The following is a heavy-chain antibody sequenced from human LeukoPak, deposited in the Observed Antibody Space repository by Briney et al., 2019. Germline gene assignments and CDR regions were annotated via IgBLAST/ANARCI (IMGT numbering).Heavy chain of an antibody. CDR3: ARSGRGYDDAFDI. CDR1: GFTFSSYG. CDR2: IRYDGSNK. D-gene: IGHD5-12*01. Sequence: GGSLRLSCAASGFTFSSYGMHWVRQAPGKGLEWVAFIRYDGSNKYYADSVKGRFTISRDNSKNTLSLQMNSLRAEDTAVYYCARSGRGYDDAFDIWGQGTMVTVSS. V-gene: IGHV3-30*02. J-gene: IGHJ3*02.